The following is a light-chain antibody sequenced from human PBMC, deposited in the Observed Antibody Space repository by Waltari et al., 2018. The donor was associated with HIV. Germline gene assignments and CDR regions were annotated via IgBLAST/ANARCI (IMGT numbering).Light chain of an antibody. CDR1: SSDGGGDNY. CDR2: EVS. V-gene: IGLV2-14*01. CDR3: SSYTSSSTLGVV. Sequence: QSALTQPASVSGSPGQSITISCTGTSSDGGGDNYVSWYQQHPCKAPKLVIYEVSKRPSGVSNRFSSSKSGNTASLTISGLQAEDEADYYCSSYTSSSTLGVVFGGGTKLTVL. J-gene: IGLJ2*01.